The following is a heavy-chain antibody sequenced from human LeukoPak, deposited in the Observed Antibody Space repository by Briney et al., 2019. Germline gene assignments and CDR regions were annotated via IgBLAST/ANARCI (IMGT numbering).Heavy chain of an antibody. J-gene: IGHJ3*02. CDR3: AKSLTLFTVTIDAFDI. V-gene: IGHV3-7*01. CDR1: GFTFNNEW. Sequence: PGGSLRLSCAASGFTFNNEWMTWVRQVPGKGLEWVANTNHDESEKHYVGSVRGRFTISRDNAKNSLYLQMNDLRAEDTALYYCAKSLTLFTVTIDAFDIWGQGTMVTVSS. CDR2: TNHDESEK. D-gene: IGHD4-17*01.